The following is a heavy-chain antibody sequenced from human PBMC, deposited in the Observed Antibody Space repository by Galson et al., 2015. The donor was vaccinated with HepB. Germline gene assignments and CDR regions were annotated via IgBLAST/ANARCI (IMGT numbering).Heavy chain of an antibody. CDR3: ARGRGYCISASCYEFDY. V-gene: IGHV5-51*01. CDR2: IYPGDSDT. Sequence: QSGAEVKKPGESLKMSCKGSGYSFTNSWIGWVRQVPGKGLEWMAIIYPGDSDTRYSPSFQGQVTISADESISTAYLQWSSLRASDTAMYYCARGRGYCISASCYEFDYWGQGTLVTVSS. CDR1: GYSFTNSW. J-gene: IGHJ4*02. D-gene: IGHD2-2*01.